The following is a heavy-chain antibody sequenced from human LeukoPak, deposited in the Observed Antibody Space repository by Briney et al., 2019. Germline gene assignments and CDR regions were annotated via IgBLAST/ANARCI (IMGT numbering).Heavy chain of an antibody. Sequence: GGSLRLSCAASGFPFSSYSMNWVRQAPGKGLEWVSYISASGSNIYYLDSVKGRFTVSRDNAMNSPFLQMDRPRAEDTAVYHCVRDKGTYFDFWGQGTLVTVSS. CDR2: ISASGSNI. V-gene: IGHV3-48*01. J-gene: IGHJ4*02. CDR1: GFPFSSYS. CDR3: VRDKGTYFDF. D-gene: IGHD1-1*01.